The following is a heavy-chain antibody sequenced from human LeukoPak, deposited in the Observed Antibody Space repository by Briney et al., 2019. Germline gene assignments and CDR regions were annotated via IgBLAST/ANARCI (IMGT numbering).Heavy chain of an antibody. Sequence: PGGSLRLSCAPSGFTFSSYTMTSVRQAPGKGLQWVSTISDTGVGTYYADSVKGRFTISRDNSKNTLYLQMSSLRAEDTAIYLCASPPYSHYVVPTLWGQGTLVTVSS. J-gene: IGHJ4*02. CDR3: ASPPYSHYVVPTL. D-gene: IGHD4-11*01. CDR2: ISDTGVGT. V-gene: IGHV3-23*01. CDR1: GFTFSSYT.